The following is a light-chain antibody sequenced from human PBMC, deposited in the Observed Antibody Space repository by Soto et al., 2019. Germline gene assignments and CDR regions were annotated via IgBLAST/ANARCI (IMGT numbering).Light chain of an antibody. J-gene: IGKJ1*01. CDR2: AAS. CDR3: PQSYSAPGA. V-gene: IGKV1-39*01. Sequence: DVQMTQSPSSLSASVGDRITITCRASQSISTYLNWYQQKPGKAPRLLMYAASSLQSGVPSRFRGSGSGTDFTLTISSLQPEDFATYYCPQSYSAPGAFGQGTKVEIK. CDR1: QSISTY.